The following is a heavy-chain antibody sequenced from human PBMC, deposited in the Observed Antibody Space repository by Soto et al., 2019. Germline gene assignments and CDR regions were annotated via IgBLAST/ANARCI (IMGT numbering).Heavy chain of an antibody. CDR2: ISGSGAGT. CDR3: ARGEGLRFLDGGSDF. Sequence: EVQLLESGGGLVQPGGSLRLSCAASGFTFSSYAMTWVRQAPGKGLEWVSAISGSGAGTYYADSVKGRFTISRGNSKNTLYLQMNSLRAEDTAVYYCARGEGLRFLDGGSDFWGQGTLVTVSS. V-gene: IGHV3-23*01. J-gene: IGHJ4*02. CDR1: GFTFSSYA. D-gene: IGHD3-3*01.